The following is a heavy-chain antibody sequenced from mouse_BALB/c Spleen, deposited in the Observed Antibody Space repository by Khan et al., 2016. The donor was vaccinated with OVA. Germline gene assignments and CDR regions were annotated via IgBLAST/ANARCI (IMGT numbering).Heavy chain of an antibody. J-gene: IGHJ4*01. CDR1: GYSITSDYA. CDR2: ISSSGST. Sequence: EVKLLESGPGLVKPSQSLSLTCTVTGYSITSDYAWNWIRQFPGNKLEWMGYISSSGSTNYNPALKSRISITRDTSKNQFFLHLNSVTTEDTATYYCARDGSRYNYAMDYGGQGTSVTVSS. D-gene: IGHD2-3*01. CDR3: ARDGSRYNYAMDY. V-gene: IGHV3-2*02.